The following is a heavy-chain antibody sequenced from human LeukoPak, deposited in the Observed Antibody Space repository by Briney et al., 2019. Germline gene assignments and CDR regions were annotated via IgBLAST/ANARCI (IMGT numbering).Heavy chain of an antibody. CDR3: ARGWLSTYYYDSSGYYPPDY. CDR2: MNPNSGNT. CDR1: GYTFTSYD. V-gene: IGHV1-8*01. J-gene: IGHJ4*02. D-gene: IGHD3-22*01. Sequence: GASVKVSCKASGYTFTSYDINWVRQATGQGLEWMGWMNPNSGNTGYAQKFQGRVTMTRNTSIRTAYMELSSLRSEDTAVYYCARGWLSTYYYDSSGYYPPDYWGQGTLVTVSS.